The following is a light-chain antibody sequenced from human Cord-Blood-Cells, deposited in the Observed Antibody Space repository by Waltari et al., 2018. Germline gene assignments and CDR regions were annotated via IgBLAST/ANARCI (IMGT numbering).Light chain of an antibody. J-gene: IGLJ2*01. CDR3: QAWDSSTAGV. CDR1: KLGDKY. Sequence: SYELTPPPSVSVSPGQTASITCPGDKLGDKYACWYQQKPGQSPVLVIYQDSKRPSGIPERFSGSNSGNTATLTISGTQAMDEADYYCQAWDSSTAGVFGGGTKLTVL. CDR2: QDS. V-gene: IGLV3-1*01.